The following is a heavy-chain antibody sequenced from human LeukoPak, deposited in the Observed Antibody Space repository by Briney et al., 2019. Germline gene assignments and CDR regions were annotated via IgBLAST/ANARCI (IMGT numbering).Heavy chain of an antibody. Sequence: GVSLRLSCAASGFTFSDYYMSCIRQAPGKGLEWVSYICSSGSTIYYADCVRGRFTISRDNDKNSLYLQMNSLRAEDRAVYYCARDGSDGYGHCDYWGQGALVAVSS. V-gene: IGHV3-11*01. CDR3: ARDGSDGYGHCDY. CDR1: GFTFSDYY. CDR2: ICSSGSTI. J-gene: IGHJ4*02. D-gene: IGHD5-18*01.